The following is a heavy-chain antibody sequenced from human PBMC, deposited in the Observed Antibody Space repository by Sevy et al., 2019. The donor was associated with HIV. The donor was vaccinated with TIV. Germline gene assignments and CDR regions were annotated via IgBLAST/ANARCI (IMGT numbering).Heavy chain of an antibody. D-gene: IGHD4-17*01. J-gene: IGHJ4*02. Sequence: GGSLRLSCAASGFTFSTYGMHWVRQAPGKGLEWVAVIWFDGSNTYYADSVKGRLTSSRDIAKNILHLHMNSLRVEDTAVYYCARDLEFYDYGDYGPAFMPDYWGQGTLVTVSS. CDR1: GFTFSTYG. CDR2: IWFDGSNT. V-gene: IGHV3-33*01. CDR3: ARDLEFYDYGDYGPAFMPDY.